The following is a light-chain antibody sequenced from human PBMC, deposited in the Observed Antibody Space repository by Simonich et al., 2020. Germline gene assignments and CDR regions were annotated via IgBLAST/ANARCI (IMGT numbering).Light chain of an antibody. CDR2: SNN. J-gene: IGLJ2*01. Sequence: QSVLTQPPSASGTPGQRVTISCSGSSSNIGSNYVYWYQQLPGTAPKLLIYSNNQRPSGVPDRCSGSKSGTSASLAISGLQAEDEADYYCSSYTSSSTVVFGGGTKLTVL. V-gene: IGLV1-47*02. CDR3: SSYTSSSTVV. CDR1: SSNIGSNY.